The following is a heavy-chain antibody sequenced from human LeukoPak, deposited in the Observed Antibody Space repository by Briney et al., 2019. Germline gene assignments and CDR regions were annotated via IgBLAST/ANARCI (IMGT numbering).Heavy chain of an antibody. Sequence: GGSLRLSCEASGFMFSSYAMTWVRQAPGKGLEWVSSISGNGGSTYNADSVKGRLTISRDNSKNTLYLQMNCLRAEDTAVYFCARAFGVITTCYFDYWGQGTLVTVSS. D-gene: IGHD3-3*01. V-gene: IGHV3-23*01. CDR3: ARAFGVITTCYFDY. CDR2: ISGNGGST. CDR1: GFMFSSYA. J-gene: IGHJ4*02.